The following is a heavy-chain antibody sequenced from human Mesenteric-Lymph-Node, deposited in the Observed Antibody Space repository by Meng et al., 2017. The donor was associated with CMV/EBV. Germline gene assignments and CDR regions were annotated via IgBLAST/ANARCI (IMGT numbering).Heavy chain of an antibody. CDR1: GFTFSSDW. J-gene: IGHJ4*02. Sequence: SGFTFSSDWMHWVRQAPGKGLVWVSRINSDGSSTSYADSVKGRFTISRDNAKNTLYLQMNSLRAEDTAVYYCARGVLWFGELLPIDYWGQGTLVTVSS. CDR2: INSDGSST. V-gene: IGHV3-74*01. CDR3: ARGVLWFGELLPIDY. D-gene: IGHD3-10*01.